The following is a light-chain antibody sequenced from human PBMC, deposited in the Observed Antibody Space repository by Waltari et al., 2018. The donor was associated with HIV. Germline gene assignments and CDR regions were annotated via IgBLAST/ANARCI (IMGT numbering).Light chain of an antibody. Sequence: QSALTQPASVSGSPGQSITISCTGTSRDVGSYNLVSWYQQHPGKAPKLMIYEGSKRPSGVSNLFSGSKSGNTASLTISGLQAEDEADYYCCSYAGSSTFVFGGGTKLTVL. V-gene: IGLV2-23*03. CDR3: CSYAGSSTFV. J-gene: IGLJ2*01. CDR2: EGS. CDR1: SRDVGSYNL.